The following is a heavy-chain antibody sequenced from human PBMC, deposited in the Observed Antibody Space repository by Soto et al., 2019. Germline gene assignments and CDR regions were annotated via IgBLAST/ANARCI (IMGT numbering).Heavy chain of an antibody. J-gene: IGHJ6*02. CDR3: AREVTVFGVIIPTPMDV. D-gene: IGHD3-3*01. CDR1: GFTFSGYE. V-gene: IGHV3-48*03. Sequence: GGSLRLSCAASGFTFSGYEMNWVRQAPGKGLEWISYISGSGTTIYYADYVKGRFTISRDNAKKSLYLQMNSLRAEDTAVYYCAREVTVFGVIIPTPMDVWGQGTTVTVSS. CDR2: ISGSGTTI.